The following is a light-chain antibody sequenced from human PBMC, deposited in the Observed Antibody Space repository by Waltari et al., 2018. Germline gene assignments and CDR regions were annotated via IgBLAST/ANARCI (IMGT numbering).Light chain of an antibody. J-gene: IGLJ7*01. CDR2: EDS. CDR1: SSNLGDNY. Sequence: SVLTQPPSVSAAPGQRVTISCPGGSSNLGDNYVSWYRQFPGTAPKLPIYEDSERPSGIPGRFSGSKSGTSATLDITGLQAGDEAEYYCGTWDSSLSGAVFGGGTHLTVL. V-gene: IGLV1-51*02. CDR3: GTWDSSLSGAV.